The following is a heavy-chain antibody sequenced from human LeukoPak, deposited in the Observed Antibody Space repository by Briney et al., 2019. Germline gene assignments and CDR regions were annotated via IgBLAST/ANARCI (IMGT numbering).Heavy chain of an antibody. D-gene: IGHD5-12*01. CDR1: GFTFSNFE. CDR2: ITRSSRII. CDR3: ARGPSGYHNT. Sequence: GTSLRLSCAASGFTFSNFEMNWVRQIPGKGLEWLSFITRSSRIIYYADSVKGRFTISRDNSKNTLYLQMNSLRAEDTAVYYCARGPSGYHNTGGQGTLVTVSS. V-gene: IGHV3-48*01. J-gene: IGHJ4*02.